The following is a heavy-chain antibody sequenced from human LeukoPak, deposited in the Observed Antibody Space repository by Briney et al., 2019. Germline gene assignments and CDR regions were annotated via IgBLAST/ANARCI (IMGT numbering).Heavy chain of an antibody. CDR3: ARKDSGLNPFDL. CDR1: GFSFSTSP. CDR2: INSNSGDT. D-gene: IGHD1-14*01. J-gene: IGHJ4*02. V-gene: IGHV3-23*01. Sequence: GGSLRLSCAASGFSFSTSPTSWVRQAPGKGLEWVSGINSNSGDTPYADFAKGRFTISRDNSKNTLYLQMNSLRVEDTAVYYCARKDSGLNPFDLWGQGTLVTVSS.